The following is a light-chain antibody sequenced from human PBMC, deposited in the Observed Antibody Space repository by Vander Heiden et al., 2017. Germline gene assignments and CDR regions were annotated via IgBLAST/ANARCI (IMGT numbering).Light chain of an antibody. CDR3: QSYDSSTFVV. V-gene: IGLV6-57*01. CDR1: IGDIGSRY. Sequence: NVMLTQPHSVSESPGKTVTISCTRTIGDIGSRYVKWEQQRRGSSPTHVSYEATQRPSGVPDRFSGSIDSSSNSASLTISGRRTEDEADYYCQSYDSSTFVVFGGGTKLTVL. J-gene: IGLJ2*01. CDR2: EAT.